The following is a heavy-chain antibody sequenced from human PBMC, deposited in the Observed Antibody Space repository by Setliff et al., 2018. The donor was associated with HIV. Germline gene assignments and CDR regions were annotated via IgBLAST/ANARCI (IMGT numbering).Heavy chain of an antibody. V-gene: IGHV4-39*07. CDR3: ARSRTSSGYYGVTGYGMDV. Sequence: SETLSLTCSVSGASISSNSYYWGWIRQPPGKGLEWVGSVYYNGNTFCNQSLKSRVTISVDKSKNQFSLRLNSVTAADTAVYYCARSRTSSGYYGVTGYGMDVWGQGTTVTVSS. CDR1: GASISSNSYY. J-gene: IGHJ6*02. D-gene: IGHD3-22*01. CDR2: VYYNGNT.